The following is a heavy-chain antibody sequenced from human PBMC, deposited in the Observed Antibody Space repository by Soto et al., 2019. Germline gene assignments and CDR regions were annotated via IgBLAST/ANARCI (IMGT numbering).Heavy chain of an antibody. CDR2: ISGSGGIT. J-gene: IGHJ4*02. D-gene: IGHD6-13*01. V-gene: IGHV3-23*01. CDR1: GFTFNSYT. CDR3: ERFGIATPGGLDY. Sequence: EVQLLESGGGLVQPGGSLRLSCAASGFTFNSYTMSWVRQAPGKGLEWVSSISGSGGITYYADSVKGRFTISRDNSKNTLYLEMNNPRAEDTAVYYCERFGIATPGGLDYWGQGTLVTVSS.